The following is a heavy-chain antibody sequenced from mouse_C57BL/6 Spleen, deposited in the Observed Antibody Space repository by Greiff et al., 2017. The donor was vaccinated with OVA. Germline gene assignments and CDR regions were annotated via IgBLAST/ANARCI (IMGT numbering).Heavy chain of an antibody. Sequence: EVNVVESGGGLVQPGGSLSLSCAASGFTFTDYYMSWVRQPPGKALEWLGFIRNKANGYTTEYSASVKGRFTISRDNSQSILYLQMNALRAEDSATYYCARANPYYFDYWGQGTTLTVSS. V-gene: IGHV7-3*01. CDR3: ARANPYYFDY. CDR2: IRNKANGYTT. J-gene: IGHJ2*01. CDR1: GFTFTDYY.